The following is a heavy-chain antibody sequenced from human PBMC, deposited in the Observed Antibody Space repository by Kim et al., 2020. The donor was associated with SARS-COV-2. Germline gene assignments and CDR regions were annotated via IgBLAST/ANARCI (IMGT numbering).Heavy chain of an antibody. D-gene: IGHD1-26*01. V-gene: IGHV4-61*01. CDR3: ASTFRWELRDY. J-gene: IGHJ4*02. Sequence: SETLSLTCTVSGGSVTSGSYYWSWIRQPPGKGLEWIGYINNDGRTTYNSSLLSRVTILMDTSKNQFSLKMYSVTTADTAVYYCASTFRWELRDYWSQGTLVTVSS. CDR2: INNDGRT. CDR1: GGSVTSGSYY.